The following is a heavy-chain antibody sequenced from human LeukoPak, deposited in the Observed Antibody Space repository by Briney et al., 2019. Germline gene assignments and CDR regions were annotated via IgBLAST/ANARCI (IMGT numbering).Heavy chain of an antibody. J-gene: IGHJ4*02. CDR1: GGSFSGYY. CDR2: INHSGST. V-gene: IGHV4-34*01. CDR3: ARVRSVTGSIFDY. Sequence: SETLSLTCAVYGGSFSGYYWSWIRQPAGKGLEWIGEINHSGSTNYNPSLKSRVTISVVTSKNQFSLKLSSVTAAETAVYYCARVRSVTGSIFDYWGQGTLVTVSS. D-gene: IGHD1-14*01.